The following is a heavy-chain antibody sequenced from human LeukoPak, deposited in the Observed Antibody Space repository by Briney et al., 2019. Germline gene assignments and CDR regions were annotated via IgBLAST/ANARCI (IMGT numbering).Heavy chain of an antibody. CDR3: ARDRVHYYYYMDV. J-gene: IGHJ6*03. V-gene: IGHV3-74*01. Sequence: GGSLRLSCAASGFTFSSYWMHWVRQAPGKGLVWVSRINSDGSSTSYADSVKGRFTISRDNAKNTLYLQMNSLRAEDTAVYCCARDRVHYYYYMDVWGKGTTVTVSS. CDR1: GFTFSSYW. CDR2: INSDGSST.